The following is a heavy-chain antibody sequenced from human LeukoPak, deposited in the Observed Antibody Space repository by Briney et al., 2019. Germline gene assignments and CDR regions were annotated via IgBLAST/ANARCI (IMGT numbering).Heavy chain of an antibody. J-gene: IGHJ4*02. Sequence: ASVKVSCKTSGYTFTNFDINWVRQATGQGLEWLGWMNPYTGKTGYAQKFQGRVTFTGDTSIRTAYMDVSSLTSEDTAVYYCARAPIPYYYDSSAYYSDYWGQGTLVTVSS. D-gene: IGHD3-22*01. V-gene: IGHV1-8*03. CDR2: MNPYTGKT. CDR1: GYTFTNFD. CDR3: ARAPIPYYYDSSAYYSDY.